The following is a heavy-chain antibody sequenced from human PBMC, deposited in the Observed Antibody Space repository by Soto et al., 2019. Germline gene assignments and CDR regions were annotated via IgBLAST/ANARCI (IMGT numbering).Heavy chain of an antibody. J-gene: IGHJ6*02. D-gene: IGHD6-19*01. V-gene: IGHV4-34*01. CDR2: INHSGST. CDR1: GGSFSGYY. CDR3: ARSQAVAGFRYYYCYYGMDV. Sequence: LSLTCAVYGGSFSGYYWSWIRQPPGKGLEWIGEINHSGSTNYNPSLKSRVTISVDTSKNQFSLKLSSVTAADTAVYYCARSQAVAGFRYYYCYYGMDVWGQGTTVTVSS.